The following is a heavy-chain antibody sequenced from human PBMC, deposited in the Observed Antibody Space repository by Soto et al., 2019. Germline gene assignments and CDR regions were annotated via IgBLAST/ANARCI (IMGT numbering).Heavy chain of an antibody. CDR2: ISGSGGST. V-gene: IGHV3-23*01. D-gene: IGHD2-2*01. CDR3: AKPNLYCSSTSCYDH. Sequence: LRLSCAASGIILRTYAMTWVRQAPGKGLEWVSTISGSGGSTYYADSVKGRFTISRDNSKNTLYLQMDSLRAEDTAIYYCAKPNLYCSSTSCYDHWGQGTLVTVSS. J-gene: IGHJ4*02. CDR1: GIILRTYA.